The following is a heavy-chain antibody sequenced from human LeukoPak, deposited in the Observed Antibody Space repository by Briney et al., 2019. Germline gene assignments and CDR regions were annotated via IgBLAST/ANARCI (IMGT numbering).Heavy chain of an antibody. J-gene: IGHJ5*02. V-gene: IGHV4-39*07. CDR1: GGSISSSSYY. Sequence: SETLSLTCTVSGGSISSSSYYWGWIRQPPGKGLEWIGTIYYSGSTFYNPSLKSRVTISVDTSKNQFSLKLSSVTAADTAVYYCAGGPYSSSWINWFDPWGQGTLVTVSS. D-gene: IGHD6-13*01. CDR3: AGGPYSSSWINWFDP. CDR2: IYYSGST.